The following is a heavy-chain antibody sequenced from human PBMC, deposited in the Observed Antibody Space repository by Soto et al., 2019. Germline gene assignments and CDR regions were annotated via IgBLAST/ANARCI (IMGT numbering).Heavy chain of an antibody. J-gene: IGHJ1*01. V-gene: IGHV1-18*01. Sequence: ASVKVSCKASGYTFTSYGISWVRQAPGQGLEWMGWISAYNGNTNYAQKLQGGVTMTTDTSTSTAYMELRSLRSDDTAVYYCASAYGDYGYFQHWGQGTLVTVSS. CDR3: ASAYGDYGYFQH. D-gene: IGHD4-17*01. CDR1: GYTFTSYG. CDR2: ISAYNGNT.